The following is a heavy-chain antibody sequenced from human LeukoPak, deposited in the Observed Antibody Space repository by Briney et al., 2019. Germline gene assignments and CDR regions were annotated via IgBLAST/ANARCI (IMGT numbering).Heavy chain of an antibody. V-gene: IGHV3-21*01. D-gene: IGHD3-22*01. CDR3: ARDRDDDSSGSIDDAFDI. J-gene: IGHJ3*02. Sequence: GGSLRLSCAASGFTFSAYSMNWVRQAQGRGLEWVSSISSSSRSIYNADSVKGRFTISRDNAKRSLYLQMNSLRAEDTAVYYCARDRDDDSSGSIDDAFDIWGQGTMVTVSS. CDR1: GFTFSAYS. CDR2: ISSSSRSI.